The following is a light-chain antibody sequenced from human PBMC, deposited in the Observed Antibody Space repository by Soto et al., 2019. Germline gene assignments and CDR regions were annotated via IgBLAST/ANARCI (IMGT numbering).Light chain of an antibody. CDR3: QQYDTTPWT. Sequence: EIVLTQSPGTLSLSTGEIAVLSCTASQSLSSTSLAWYQQKPGHGTRLLIYGASRRATGIPHRFSAIEYGTDFTGNISPLEPEGFAVYFCQQYDTTPWTFGQGTRVE. J-gene: IGKJ1*01. CDR2: GAS. CDR1: QSLSSTS. V-gene: IGKV3-20*01.